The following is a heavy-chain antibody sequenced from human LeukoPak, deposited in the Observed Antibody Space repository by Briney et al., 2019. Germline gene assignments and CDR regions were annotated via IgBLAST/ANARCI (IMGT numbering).Heavy chain of an antibody. CDR3: ASQCSGGSCSLD. CDR2: IYYSGST. J-gene: IGHJ4*02. Sequence: PSETLSLTCTVSGGSISSSSYYWGWIRQPPGKGLEWIGSIYYSGSTYYNPSLKSRVTISVDTSKNQFSLKLSSVTAADTAVYYCASQCSGGSCSLDWGQGTLVTVST. CDR1: GGSISSSSYY. V-gene: IGHV4-39*01. D-gene: IGHD2-15*01.